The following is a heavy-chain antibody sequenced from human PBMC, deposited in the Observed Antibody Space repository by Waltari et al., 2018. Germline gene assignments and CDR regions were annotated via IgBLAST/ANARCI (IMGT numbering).Heavy chain of an antibody. D-gene: IGHD3-22*01. CDR1: GGSINTYY. J-gene: IGHJ4*02. CDR3: AGGSCYYYDSTFDY. CDR2: IYYSGAT. V-gene: IGHV4-59*01. Sequence: QVQLQESGPGLLRPSETLSLTCTVSGGSINTYYWSWIRQPPGKGLEWIGYIYYSGATNYSPSLKSRVTISLDTSNSQFSLKLSSVTAADTGVYYCAGGSCYYYDSTFDYWGQGTLVTVSS.